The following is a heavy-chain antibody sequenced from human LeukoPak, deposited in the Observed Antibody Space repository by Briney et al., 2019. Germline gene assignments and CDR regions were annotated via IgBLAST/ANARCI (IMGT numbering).Heavy chain of an antibody. J-gene: IGHJ3*02. CDR1: GFTFSSYG. Sequence: GGSLRLSCAASGFTFSSYGMHWVREAPGKGLERVAVISYDGSNKYYADSEKGRFTISRDNSKNTLYLQMNSLRDEDTAVYYCAKVPLRYFDWLLSVDAFDIWGQGTMVTVSS. CDR2: ISYDGSNK. V-gene: IGHV3-30*18. CDR3: AKVPLRYFDWLLSVDAFDI. D-gene: IGHD3-9*01.